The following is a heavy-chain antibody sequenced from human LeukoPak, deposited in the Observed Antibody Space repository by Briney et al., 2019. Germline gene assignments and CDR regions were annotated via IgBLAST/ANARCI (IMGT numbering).Heavy chain of an antibody. D-gene: IGHD6-6*01. CDR3: ARVSWWDGSSSTYYYYYMDV. CDR2: IIPIFDTA. J-gene: IGHJ6*03. V-gene: IGHV1-69*06. Sequence: SVKVSCKASGGTFSSYAISWVRQAPGQGLEWMGGIIPIFDTANYAQKFQGRVTITADKSTSTAYMELSSLRSEDTAVYYCARVSWWDGSSSTYYYYYMDVWGKGTTVTVSS. CDR1: GGTFSSYA.